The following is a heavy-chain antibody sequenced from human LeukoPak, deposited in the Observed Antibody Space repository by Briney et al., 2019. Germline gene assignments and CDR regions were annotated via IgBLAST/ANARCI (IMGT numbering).Heavy chain of an antibody. D-gene: IGHD4-17*01. CDR3: ARDPNGDYIGTFDM. V-gene: IGHV3-23*01. J-gene: IGHJ3*02. CDR1: GFTYNSYA. CDR2: ITGSGGST. Sequence: GVSLSLSCAASGFTYNSYAMSWVRQAPGKGLQWVSAITGSGGSTYYADSVKGRFTISRDNSKNTLYLQMNSLRVEDTAVYFCARDPNGDYIGTFDMWGRGTMVSVSS.